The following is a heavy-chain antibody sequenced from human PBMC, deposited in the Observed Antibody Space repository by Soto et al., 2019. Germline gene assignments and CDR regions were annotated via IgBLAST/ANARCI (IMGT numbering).Heavy chain of an antibody. Sequence: SETLSLTCTVSGRSISSYYWSWIRQPPGKGLEWIGYIYYSGSTYYNPSLKSRVTISVDTSKNQFSLKLSSVTAADTAVYYCAKGGSGSYSNAFDIWGQGAMVTVSS. V-gene: IGHV4-59*04. CDR1: GRSISSYY. D-gene: IGHD3-10*01. CDR3: AKGGSGSYSNAFDI. J-gene: IGHJ3*02. CDR2: IYYSGST.